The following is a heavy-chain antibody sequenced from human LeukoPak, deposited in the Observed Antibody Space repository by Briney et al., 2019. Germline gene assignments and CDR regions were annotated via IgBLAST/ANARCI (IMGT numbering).Heavy chain of an antibody. Sequence: GGSLRLSCAASGFNISGYFMSWIRQAPGKGLDWVSYISGSGGVIYYADSVKGRFSISRDNAKNSLFLQMNSLRADDTAVYYCAREGRVGATRGWFDPWGQGTLVTVSS. CDR1: GFNISGYF. V-gene: IGHV3-11*01. J-gene: IGHJ5*02. CDR2: ISGSGGVI. CDR3: AREGRVGATRGWFDP. D-gene: IGHD1-26*01.